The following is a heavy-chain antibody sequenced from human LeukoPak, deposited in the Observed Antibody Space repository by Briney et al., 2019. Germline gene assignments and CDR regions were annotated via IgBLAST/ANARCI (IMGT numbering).Heavy chain of an antibody. V-gene: IGHV4-59*01. CDR1: GGSISSYY. CDR2: IYYSGST. J-gene: IGHJ4*02. CDR3: ARVHLAYYYDSSGYYYFDY. Sequence: SETLSLTCTVSGGSISSYYWSWIRQPPGKGLEWIGYIYYSGSTNYNPSLKSRVTISVDTSKNQFSLKLRSVTAADTAVYYCARVHLAYYYDSSGYYYFDYWGQGTLVTVSS. D-gene: IGHD3-22*01.